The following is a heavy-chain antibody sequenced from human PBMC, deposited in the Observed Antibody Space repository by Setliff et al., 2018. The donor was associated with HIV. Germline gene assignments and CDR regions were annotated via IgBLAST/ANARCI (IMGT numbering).Heavy chain of an antibody. Sequence: GGSLRLSCAASGFTFSSYAMTWVRQAPGKGLEWVSVIYSGGYSTYYADSVKGRFTISRDNSKNTLYLQMNSLRSEDTAVYYCAKDGTSHFDGNFDYWGQGSLVTVSS. CDR3: AKDGTSHFDGNFDY. D-gene: IGHD2-2*01. V-gene: IGHV3-23*03. CDR1: GFTFSSYA. J-gene: IGHJ4*02. CDR2: IYSGGYST.